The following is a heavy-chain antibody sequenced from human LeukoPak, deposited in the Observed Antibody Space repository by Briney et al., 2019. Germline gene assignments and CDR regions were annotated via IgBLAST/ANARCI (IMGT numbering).Heavy chain of an antibody. CDR3: LNSSSFGGGG. CDR1: GFTFSSYG. D-gene: IGHD6-6*01. CDR2: ISYDGSNK. J-gene: IGHJ4*02. Sequence: GRSLRLSCAASGFTFSSYGMHWVRQAPGKGLEWVAVISYDGSNKYYADSVKGRFTISRDNSKNTLYLQMNSLRAEDTAVYYFLNSSSFGGGGGGQGTLVTVSS. V-gene: IGHV3-30*18.